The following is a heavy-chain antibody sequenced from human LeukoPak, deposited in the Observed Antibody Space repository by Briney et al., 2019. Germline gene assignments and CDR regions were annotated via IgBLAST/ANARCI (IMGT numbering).Heavy chain of an antibody. CDR2: IKQDGSEK. Sequence: GGSLRLSCAASGFTFSTYWMSWVRQAPGKGLEWVANIKQDGSEKYYVDSVKGRFTISRDNAKNSLYLQMNSLRAEDTAVYYCAKYYYASGSYYPFDYWGQGTLVTVSS. J-gene: IGHJ4*02. V-gene: IGHV3-7*01. D-gene: IGHD3-10*01. CDR3: AKYYYASGSYYPFDY. CDR1: GFTFSTYW.